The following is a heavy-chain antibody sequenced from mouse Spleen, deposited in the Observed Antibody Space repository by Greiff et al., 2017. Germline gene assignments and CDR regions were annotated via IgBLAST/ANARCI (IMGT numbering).Heavy chain of an antibody. CDR1: GFTFSSYY. CDR3: ARDGNHGGYAMDY. D-gene: IGHD2-1*01. Sequence: EVQLVESGGGLVKLGGSLKLSCAASGFTFSSYYMSWVRQTPEKRLEWVATISSGGGSTYYPDSVKGRFTISRDNAKNTLYLQMSSLNSEDTAVYYCARDGNHGGYAMDYWGQGTSVTVSS. CDR2: ISSGGGST. V-gene: IGHV5-12-1*01. J-gene: IGHJ4*01.